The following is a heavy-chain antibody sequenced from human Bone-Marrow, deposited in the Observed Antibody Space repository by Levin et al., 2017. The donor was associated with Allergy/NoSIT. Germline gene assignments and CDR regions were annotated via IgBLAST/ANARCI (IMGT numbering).Heavy chain of an antibody. CDR1: GFTFSSYS. D-gene: IGHD3-10*01. CDR3: ARGGVYGSGSYYRGYFDY. V-gene: IGHV3-21*01. J-gene: IGHJ4*02. Sequence: SCAASGFTFSSYSMNWVRQAPGKGLEWVSSISSSSSYIYYADSVKGRFTISRDNAKNSLYLQMNSLRAEDTAVYYCARGGVYGSGSYYRGYFDYWGQGTLVTVSS. CDR2: ISSSSSYI.